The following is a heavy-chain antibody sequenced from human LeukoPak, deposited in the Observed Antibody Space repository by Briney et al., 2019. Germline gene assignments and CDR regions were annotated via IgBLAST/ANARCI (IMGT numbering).Heavy chain of an antibody. J-gene: IGHJ4*02. Sequence: PGGSLRLSCTASGFTFRNYWMSWVRQAPGKGLEWVSVIYSGGSTYYADSVKGRFTISRDNSKNTLYLQMNSLRAEDTAVYYCARSYSSSWLVDYWGQGTLVTVSS. CDR2: IYSGGST. D-gene: IGHD6-13*01. V-gene: IGHV3-66*01. CDR3: ARSYSSSWLVDY. CDR1: GFTFRNYW.